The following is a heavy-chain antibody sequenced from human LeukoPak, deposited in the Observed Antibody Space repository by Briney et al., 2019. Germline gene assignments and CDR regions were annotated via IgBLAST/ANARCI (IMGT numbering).Heavy chain of an antibody. CDR1: GGSISSGGYS. J-gene: IGHJ3*02. CDR3: ARRIAARPGYIEAAFDI. CDR2: IYHSGST. V-gene: IGHV4-30-2*01. D-gene: IGHD6-6*01. Sequence: SQTLSLTCAVSGGSISSGGYSWSWIRQPPGKGLEWIGYIYHSGSTYYNPSLKSRVTISVDRSKNQFSLKLSSVTAADTAVYYCARRIAARPGYIEAAFDIWGQGTMVTVSS.